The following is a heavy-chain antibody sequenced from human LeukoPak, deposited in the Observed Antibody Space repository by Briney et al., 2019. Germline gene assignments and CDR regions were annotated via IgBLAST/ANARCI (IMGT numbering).Heavy chain of an antibody. J-gene: IGHJ3*01. CDR1: GYNFTIYT. CDR3: ARDEAPPIAAANV. V-gene: IGHV1-18*01. CDR2: ISPYNGNT. Sequence: GASEKVSCKASGYNFTIYTISWVRQAPGQGLEWMGWISPYNGNTNSGQKLQGRVTMTTDTSTNTAYMELRSLRPDDTAVYYCARDEAPPIAAANVWGRGTMVTVSS. D-gene: IGHD6-13*01.